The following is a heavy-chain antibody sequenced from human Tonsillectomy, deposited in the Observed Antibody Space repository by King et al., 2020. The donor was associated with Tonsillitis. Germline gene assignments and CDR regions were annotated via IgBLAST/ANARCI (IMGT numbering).Heavy chain of an antibody. CDR3: ARQQLVADDSCNI. CDR1: GFTFSSYW. J-gene: IGHJ3*02. CDR2: IDGNGRST. Sequence: VQLVESGGALVQPGGSLRLSCAASGFTFSSYWMHWVRPVPGKGLEWVSRIDGNGRSTNYADFVKGLFIISRDNAQNRLYLQMNSLSADDTAVYYCARQQLVADDSCNIWGKETMFTVSS. V-gene: IGHV3-74*01. D-gene: IGHD3-22*01.